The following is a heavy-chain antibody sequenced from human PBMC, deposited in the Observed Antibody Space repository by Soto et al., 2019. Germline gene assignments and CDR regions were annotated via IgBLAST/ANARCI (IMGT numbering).Heavy chain of an antibody. J-gene: IGHJ4*02. CDR2: ISAYNGNT. D-gene: IGHD3-10*01. CDR3: ARDGEYYYGSGSYSPFDY. CDR1: GYTFTSYG. Sequence: ASVKVSCKASGYTFTSYGISWVRQAPGQGLEWMGWISAYNGNTNYAQKLQGRVTMTTDTSTSTAYMELSSLRSEDTAVYYCARDGEYYYGSGSYSPFDYWAQGTLVTVSS. V-gene: IGHV1-18*01.